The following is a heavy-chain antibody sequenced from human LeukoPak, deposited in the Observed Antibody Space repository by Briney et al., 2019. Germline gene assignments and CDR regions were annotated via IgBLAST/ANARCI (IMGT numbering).Heavy chain of an antibody. J-gene: IGHJ4*02. V-gene: IGHV5-51*01. Sequence: GESLKISCKGSGYSFTSYWVGWVRQMPGKGLEWMGLIYPGDSDTRYSPSFQGQVTISVDKSISTAYLQWTNLKASDTAMYYCARHGRTLVGKNSDYWGQGTLVTVSS. CDR3: ARHGRTLVGKNSDY. CDR2: IYPGDSDT. CDR1: GYSFTSYW. D-gene: IGHD3-10*01.